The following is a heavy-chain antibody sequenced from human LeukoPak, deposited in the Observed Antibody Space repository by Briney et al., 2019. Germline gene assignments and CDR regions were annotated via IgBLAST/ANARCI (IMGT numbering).Heavy chain of an antibody. J-gene: IGHJ4*02. V-gene: IGHV4-39*07. D-gene: IGHD2-15*01. CDR3: ARDCSGGSCYSY. CDR1: GGSISSSSYY. Sequence: PSETLSLTCTVSGGSISSSSYYWGWIRQPPGKGLEWIGSIYYSGSTYYNPSLKSRVTISVDTSKNQFSLKLSSVTAADTAVYYCARDCSGGSCYSYWGQGTLVTVSS. CDR2: IYYSGST.